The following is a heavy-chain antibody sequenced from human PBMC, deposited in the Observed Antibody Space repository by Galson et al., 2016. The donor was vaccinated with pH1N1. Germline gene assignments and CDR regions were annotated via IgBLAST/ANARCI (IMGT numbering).Heavy chain of an antibody. CDR1: GFTFSSFG. Sequence: SLRLSCAASGFTFSSFGMHWVHQAPGKGLEWMAVISYDGSVEYYGDSVKGRFSISRDNSKNTLYLQMNSLRPEDTAVYYCAKESGEDWSGSKRYSFDYWGQGALVTVSS. CDR2: ISYDGSVE. J-gene: IGHJ4*02. D-gene: IGHD3-3*01. V-gene: IGHV3-30*18. CDR3: AKESGEDWSGSKRYSFDY.